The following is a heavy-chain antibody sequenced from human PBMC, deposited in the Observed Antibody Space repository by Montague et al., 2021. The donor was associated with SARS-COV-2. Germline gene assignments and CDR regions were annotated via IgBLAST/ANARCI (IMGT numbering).Heavy chain of an antibody. CDR1: GGSFSGYY. J-gene: IGHJ4*02. D-gene: IGHD4-23*01. CDR2: INHSGTT. CDR3: ARWDPQTLTLIGLRGKSASDY. Sequence: SETRSLTCAVYGGSFSGYYWIWIRQSPGKGLEWIAEINHSGTTNYNFNPSLRSRVTISVDTSKSQFSLKLSSVTAADTGVYYCARWDPQTLTLIGLRGKSASDYWGQGTLVTVSS. V-gene: IGHV4-34*01.